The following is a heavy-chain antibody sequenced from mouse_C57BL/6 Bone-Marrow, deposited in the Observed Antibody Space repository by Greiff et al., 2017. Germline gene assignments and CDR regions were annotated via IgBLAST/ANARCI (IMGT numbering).Heavy chain of an antibody. V-gene: IGHV5-4*01. CDR3: ARDWRITTVPLYWYSDV. D-gene: IGHD1-1*01. CDR1: GFTFSSYA. CDR2: ISDGGSYT. J-gene: IGHJ1*03. Sequence: EVKLVESGGGLVKPGGSLKLSCAASGFTFSSYAMSWVRQTPEKRLEWVATISDGGSYTYYPDNVKGRFTISRDNAKNNLYLQMSHLKSEDTAMYYCARDWRITTVPLYWYSDVWGTGTTVTVSS.